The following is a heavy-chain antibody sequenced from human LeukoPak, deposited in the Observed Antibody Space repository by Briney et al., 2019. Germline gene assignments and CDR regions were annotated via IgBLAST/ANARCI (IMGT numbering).Heavy chain of an antibody. CDR3: ASGAEGYVFDP. J-gene: IGHJ5*02. CDR2: ISSSSSTI. CDR1: GFTFTTYA. D-gene: IGHD5-12*01. V-gene: IGHV3-48*01. Sequence: GGSLRLSCAASGFTFTTYAMSWVRQAPGKGLEWVSYISSSSSTIYYADPVKGRFTISRDNAKNSLYLHMNSLRAEDTAVYYCASGAEGYVFDPWGQGTLVTVSS.